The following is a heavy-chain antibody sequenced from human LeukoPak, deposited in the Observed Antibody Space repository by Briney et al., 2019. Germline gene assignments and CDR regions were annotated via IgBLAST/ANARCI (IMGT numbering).Heavy chain of an antibody. J-gene: IGHJ3*02. CDR3: TTDRDDYVLPLVRDAFDI. V-gene: IGHV3-23*01. CDR1: GFTFSSYA. Sequence: GGSLRLSCAASGFTFSSYAMSWVRQAPGKGLEWVSAISGSGGSTYYADSVKGRFTISRDNSKNTLYLQMNSLRAEDTAVYYCTTDRDDYVLPLVRDAFDIWGQGTMVTVSS. CDR2: ISGSGGST. D-gene: IGHD3-16*01.